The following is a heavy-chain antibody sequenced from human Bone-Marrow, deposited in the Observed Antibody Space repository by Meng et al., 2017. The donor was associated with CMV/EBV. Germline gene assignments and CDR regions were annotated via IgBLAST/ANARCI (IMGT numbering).Heavy chain of an antibody. D-gene: IGHD6-19*01. CDR3: ARELQTGAVAGVLVY. J-gene: IGHJ4*01. CDR1: GVTFGGYG. Sequence: SLKISCVASGVTFGGYGMQWVLQAPGKGLEWVAVISYDGTYKYYAESVTGRFTISRDNSKNTVYLQMNSLRAEDTAVFYCARELQTGAVAGVLVYWGHGTLVTVSS. CDR2: ISYDGTYK. V-gene: IGHV3-30*04.